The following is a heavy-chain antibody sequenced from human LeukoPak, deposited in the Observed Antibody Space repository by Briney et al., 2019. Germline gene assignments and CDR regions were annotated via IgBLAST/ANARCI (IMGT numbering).Heavy chain of an antibody. V-gene: IGHV3-53*01. J-gene: IGHJ4*02. CDR2: IHNSGST. CDR1: GFTVSNNY. CDR3: VFMGRGVKPSYDY. D-gene: IGHD3-10*01. Sequence: GGSLRLSCAASGFTVSNNYMSWVRQAPGKGLEWVSVIHNSGSTYYADSVKCRFTTSRDNSKNTLSLQMNSVRAEKTAVYYCVFMGRGVKPSYDYGGQGTPVTASA.